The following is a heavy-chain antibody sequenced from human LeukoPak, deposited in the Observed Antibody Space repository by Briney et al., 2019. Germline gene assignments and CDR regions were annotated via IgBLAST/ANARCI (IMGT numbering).Heavy chain of an antibody. CDR2: IYYSGST. Sequence: PSETLSLTCTVSGGSISSGGYYWSWIRQHPGKGLEWIGYIYYSGSTYYNPSLKSRVTISVDTSKNQFSLKLSSVTAADTAVYYCARAIRDGYNYGFDYWGQETLVTVSS. CDR1: GGSISSGGYY. V-gene: IGHV4-31*03. CDR3: ARAIRDGYNYGFDY. J-gene: IGHJ4*02. D-gene: IGHD5-24*01.